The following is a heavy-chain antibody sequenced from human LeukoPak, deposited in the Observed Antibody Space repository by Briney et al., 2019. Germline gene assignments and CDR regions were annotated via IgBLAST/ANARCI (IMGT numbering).Heavy chain of an antibody. CDR3: ARQGEDIVLMTRNWFDP. J-gene: IGHJ5*02. CDR2: IYYSGST. CDR1: GGSISSSSFY. V-gene: IGHV4-39*01. Sequence: PSETLSLTCTVSGGSISSSSFYWGWIRQPPGTGLEWLGTIYYSGSTYYNPSIKSRGTISLDTSKNHFSLKLSSVTAADTAVYYCARQGEDIVLMTRNWFDPWGQGTLVTVSS. D-gene: IGHD2-8*01.